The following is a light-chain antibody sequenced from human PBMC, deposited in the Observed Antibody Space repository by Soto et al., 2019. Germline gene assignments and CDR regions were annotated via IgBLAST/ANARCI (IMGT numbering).Light chain of an antibody. CDR3: QQRGKWPST. CDR2: DAY. V-gene: IGKV3-11*01. J-gene: IGKJ2*02. CDR1: QSVDRY. Sequence: EVVLTQSPYTLSLYPGETAILACRASQSVDRYVAWYQQKVGQASRLLIYDAYSRAPGVGARFTGSGSATDFNLTITSLEPADFAVYYCQQRGKWPSTFGPGTQVAMK.